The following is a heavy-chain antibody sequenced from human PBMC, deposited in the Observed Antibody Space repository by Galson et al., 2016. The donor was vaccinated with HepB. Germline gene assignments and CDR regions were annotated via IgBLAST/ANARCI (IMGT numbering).Heavy chain of an antibody. Sequence: PALVKPTQTLTLTCTLSGLSLTTSGLCVSWNRQPPGKALEWLALIDWDDDKYYSSSLKTRVTISRDTSKNQVVLTLTNMDPMDTATYYCARTIYYGSEHRFDPWGQGSPVTVSS. CDR2: IDWDDDK. J-gene: IGHJ5*02. D-gene: IGHD3-10*01. V-gene: IGHV2-70*01. CDR3: ARTIYYGSEHRFDP. CDR1: GLSLTTSGLC.